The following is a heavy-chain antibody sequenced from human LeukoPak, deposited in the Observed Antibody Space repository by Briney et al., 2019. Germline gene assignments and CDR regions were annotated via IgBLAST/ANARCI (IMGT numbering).Heavy chain of an antibody. D-gene: IGHD4-11*01. CDR3: ARGVTSNAPSDC. J-gene: IGHJ4*02. Sequence: GGSLRLSCAASGFTFSSYWMHWVRQGPGKGLVWVSRINTDGSETIYADSVKGRFTISRDNAKNTLYLQMNSLRDEDTAVYYCARGVTSNAPSDCWGQGTLVTVSS. CDR1: GFTFSSYW. CDR2: INTDGSET. V-gene: IGHV3-74*01.